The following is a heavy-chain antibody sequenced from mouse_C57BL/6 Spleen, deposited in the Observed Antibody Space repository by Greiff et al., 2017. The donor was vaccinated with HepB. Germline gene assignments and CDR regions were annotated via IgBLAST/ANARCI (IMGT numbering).Heavy chain of an antibody. V-gene: IGHV14-4*01. CDR2: IDPENGDT. Sequence: EVQLQQSGAELVRPGASVKLSCTASGFNIKDDYMHWVKQRPEQGLEWIGWIDPENGDTEYASKFQGKATITADTSSNTAYLQLSSLTSEDTAVYYCTTSFYSNFFDYWGQGTTLTVSS. CDR1: GFNIKDDY. J-gene: IGHJ2*01. D-gene: IGHD2-5*01. CDR3: TTSFYSNFFDY.